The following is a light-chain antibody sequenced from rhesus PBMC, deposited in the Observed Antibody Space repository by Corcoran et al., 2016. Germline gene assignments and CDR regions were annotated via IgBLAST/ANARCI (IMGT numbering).Light chain of an antibody. CDR2: KAS. V-gene: IGKV1-74*01. Sequence: DIQMTQSPSSLSASVGDRVTITCRASENVNNYLNWYQQKPAKAPKLLIYKASTLQSGVPSRFSGSGSVTDYPFTISSLQPEDVATYYCPHGYGTPTFGPGTKLDIK. CDR1: ENVNNY. J-gene: IGKJ3*01. CDR3: PHGYGTPT.